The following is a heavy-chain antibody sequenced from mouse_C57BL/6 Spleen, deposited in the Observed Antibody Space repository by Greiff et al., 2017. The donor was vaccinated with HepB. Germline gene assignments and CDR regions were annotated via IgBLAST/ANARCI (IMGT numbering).Heavy chain of an antibody. V-gene: IGHV1-82*01. D-gene: IGHD1-1*01. CDR1: GYAFSSSW. J-gene: IGHJ4*01. CDR2: IYPGDGDT. Sequence: VQLQQSGPELVQPGASVKISCKASGYAFSSSWMNWVKQRPGTGLERIGRIYPGDGDTNYNGKFKGQATLTEDKASSPAYMQLSSLTSEDVAVYFSARIYYGSSPRGTRAMDCWGQGTSVTVSS. CDR3: ARIYYGSSPRGTRAMDC.